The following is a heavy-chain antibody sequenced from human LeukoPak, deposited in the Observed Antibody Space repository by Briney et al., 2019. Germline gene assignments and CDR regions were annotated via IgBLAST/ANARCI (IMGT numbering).Heavy chain of an antibody. V-gene: IGHV3-23*01. CDR1: GFTFSNYA. Sequence: GGSLRLSCAPSGFTFSNYAMSWVRQTPGKGLEWVSLIIGSTGSTFYADSVKGRFTISRDNSKNTLYLQMNSLRAEDTAVYYCAKGGYDYVEIGYFDYWGQGTLVTVSS. CDR2: IIGSTGST. D-gene: IGHD5-12*01. J-gene: IGHJ4*02. CDR3: AKGGYDYVEIGYFDY.